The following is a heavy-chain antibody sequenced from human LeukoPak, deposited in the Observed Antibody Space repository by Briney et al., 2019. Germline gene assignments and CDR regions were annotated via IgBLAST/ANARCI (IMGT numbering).Heavy chain of an antibody. V-gene: IGHV1-2*02. CDR1: GYTFTGYY. J-gene: IGHJ6*02. CDR2: INPNSGGT. CDR3: ARDPDRCSGGSCYSEYYYCGMDV. D-gene: IGHD2-15*01. Sequence: ASVKVSCKASGYTFTGYYMHRVRQAPGQGLEWMGWINPNSGGTNYAQKFQGRVTMTRDTSISTAYMELSRLRSDDTAVYYCARDPDRCSGGSCYSEYYYCGMDVWGQGTTVTVSS.